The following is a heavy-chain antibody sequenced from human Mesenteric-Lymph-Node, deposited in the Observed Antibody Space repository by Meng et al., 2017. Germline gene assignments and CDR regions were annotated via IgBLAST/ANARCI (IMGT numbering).Heavy chain of an antibody. J-gene: IGHJ1*01. CDR2: INNIGSA. CDR3: ASKGGWFERPRQYFHH. CDR1: GASLSDYY. D-gene: IGHD2-15*01. Sequence: GSLRLSCAVYGASLSDYYWSWIRQPPGKGLEWIGEINNIGSAGYNPSLKSRVTMSLDTSKNHFSLQLNSVTDADTAIYYCASKGGWFERPRQYFHHWG. V-gene: IGHV4-34*01.